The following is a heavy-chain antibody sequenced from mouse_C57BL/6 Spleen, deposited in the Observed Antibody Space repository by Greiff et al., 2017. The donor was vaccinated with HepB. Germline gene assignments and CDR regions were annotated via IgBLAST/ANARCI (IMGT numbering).Heavy chain of an antibody. Sequence: QVQLKQPGAELVRPGSSVKLSCKASGYTFTSYWMHWVKQRPIQGLEWIGNIDPSDSETHYNQKFKDKATLTVDKSSSTAYMQLSSLTSEDSAVYYCARGYYGSSYRYFDVWGTGTTVTVSS. V-gene: IGHV1-52*01. CDR3: ARGYYGSSYRYFDV. J-gene: IGHJ1*03. CDR1: GYTFTSYW. CDR2: IDPSDSET. D-gene: IGHD1-1*01.